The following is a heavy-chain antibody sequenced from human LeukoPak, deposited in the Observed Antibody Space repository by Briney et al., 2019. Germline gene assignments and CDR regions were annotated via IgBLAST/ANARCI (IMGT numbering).Heavy chain of an antibody. Sequence: GGSLRLSCAASGFIFSDYYMSWVRQAPGKGLEWVSVIYSGGSTYYADSVKGRFTISRHNSKNTLYLQMNSLKTEDTAVYYCFGSHYYDSSGYGYDYWGQGTLVTVSS. CDR3: FGSHYYDSSGYGYDY. D-gene: IGHD3-22*01. V-gene: IGHV3-53*01. CDR1: GFIFSDYY. CDR2: IYSGGST. J-gene: IGHJ4*02.